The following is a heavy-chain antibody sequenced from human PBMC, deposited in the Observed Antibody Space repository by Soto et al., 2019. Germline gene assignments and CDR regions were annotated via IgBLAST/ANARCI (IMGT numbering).Heavy chain of an antibody. D-gene: IGHD5-12*01. J-gene: IGHJ4*01. V-gene: IGHV3-48*02. CDR3: ARGGTIAVTTIGDY. Sequence: GGSLRLSCAASGFSFRSYNMNWVRRAPGKGLDWVSYISSSSSTIYYADSVKGRFTISRDNAKNSLYLQMNSLRDDDTAMYYCARGGTIAVTTIGDYWGQGTLGTVS. CDR2: ISSSSSTI. CDR1: GFSFRSYN.